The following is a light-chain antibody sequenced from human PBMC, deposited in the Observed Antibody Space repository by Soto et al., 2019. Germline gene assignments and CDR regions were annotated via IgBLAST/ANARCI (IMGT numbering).Light chain of an antibody. Sequence: QSALTQPASVSGSPGQSITIPCTGSSSDVGGYKYVSWYQQYPGEAPRLMIYEVSNRPSGVSNRFSGSKSGNTASLTISGLQAEDEADYYCSSYTSSTTWVFGGGTKLTVL. CDR3: SSYTSSTTWV. CDR1: SSDVGGYKY. V-gene: IGLV2-14*01. CDR2: EVS. J-gene: IGLJ3*02.